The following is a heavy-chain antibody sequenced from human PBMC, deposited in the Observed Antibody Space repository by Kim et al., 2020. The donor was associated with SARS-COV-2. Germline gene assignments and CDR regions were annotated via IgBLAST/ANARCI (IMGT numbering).Heavy chain of an antibody. J-gene: IGHJ4*02. CDR3: AKVCYYGSGSYCDY. CDR2: ISYDGSNK. D-gene: IGHD3-10*01. CDR1: GFTFSSYG. Sequence: GSLRLSCAASGFTFSSYGMHWVRQAPGKGLEWVAVISYDGSNKYYADSVKGRFTISRDNSKNTLYLQMNSLRAEDTAVYYCAKVCYYGSGSYCDYWGQG. V-gene: IGHV3-30*18.